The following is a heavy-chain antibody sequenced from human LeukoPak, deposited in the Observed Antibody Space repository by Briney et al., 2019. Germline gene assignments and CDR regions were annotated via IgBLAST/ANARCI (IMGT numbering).Heavy chain of an antibody. J-gene: IGHJ3*02. CDR1: GGSFSGYY. V-gene: IGHV4-34*01. Sequence: SETLSLTCAVYGGSFSGYYWSWIRQPPGKGLEWIGEINHSGSTNYNPSPKSRVTISVDTSKNQFSLKLSSVTAADTAVYYCARGDYYDSTTRAFDIWGQGTMVTVSS. CDR2: INHSGST. CDR3: ARGDYYDSTTRAFDI. D-gene: IGHD3-22*01.